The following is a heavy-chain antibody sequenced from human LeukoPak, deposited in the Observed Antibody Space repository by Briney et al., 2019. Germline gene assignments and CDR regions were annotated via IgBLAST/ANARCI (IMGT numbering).Heavy chain of an antibody. V-gene: IGHV4-59*01. CDR2: IYDSRST. CDR1: GGTISSYY. Sequence: SETLSLTCTVSGGTISSYYWSWIRQPPGKGLEWIGYIYDSRSTNYNPALERRVTISLDTSKNQYSLKLSPVTAANSAVYYCASAAAAGILDVWGKGTTVTVSS. J-gene: IGHJ6*04. CDR3: ASAAAAGILDV. D-gene: IGHD6-13*01.